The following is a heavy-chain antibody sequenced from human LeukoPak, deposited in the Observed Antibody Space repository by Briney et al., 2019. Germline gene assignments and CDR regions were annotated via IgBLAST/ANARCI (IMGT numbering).Heavy chain of an antibody. V-gene: IGHV3-74*01. CDR2: INTDGSST. D-gene: IGHD3-3*01. CDR1: GFTFCSYA. Sequence: GGSLRLSCAASGFTFCSYAMSWVRQAPGKGLVWVSRINTDGSSTSYADSVKGRFTISRDNAKNTLYLQMNSLRAEDTAVYYCARRARITIFGVVTPPDYWGQGTLVTVSS. J-gene: IGHJ4*02. CDR3: ARRARITIFGVVTPPDY.